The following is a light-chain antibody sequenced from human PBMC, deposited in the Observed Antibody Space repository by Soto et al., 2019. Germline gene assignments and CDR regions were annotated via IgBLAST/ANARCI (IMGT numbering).Light chain of an antibody. CDR3: SAYTVSRTYV. J-gene: IGLJ1*01. V-gene: IGLV2-14*03. CDR1: SSDGGAYNF. CDR2: NVY. Sequence: QSALTQPASVSGSPGQSITISCTGTSSDGGAYNFVSWHQQHPGKAPKLMIYNVYDRPSGISYRFSGSKSGNTASLTISGLQGEDEADYYCSAYTVSRTYVFGTGTKVT.